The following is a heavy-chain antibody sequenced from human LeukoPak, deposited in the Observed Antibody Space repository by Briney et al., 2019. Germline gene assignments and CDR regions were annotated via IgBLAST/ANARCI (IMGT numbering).Heavy chain of an antibody. CDR3: ARHIRIAVAGWLDY. J-gene: IGHJ4*02. CDR2: IYYSGST. V-gene: IGHV4-59*08. D-gene: IGHD6-19*01. Sequence: SETLSLTCTVSGGSIRSYYWSWVRQPPGKGLEWIGNIYYSGSTNYNPSLKSRVTISVDTSKNQLSLRLSSVTAADTAVYYCARHIRIAVAGWLDYWGQGALVTVS. CDR1: GGSIRSYY.